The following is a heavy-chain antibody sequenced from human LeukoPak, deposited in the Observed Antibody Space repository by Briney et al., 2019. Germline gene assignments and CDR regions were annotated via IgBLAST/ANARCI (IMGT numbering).Heavy chain of an antibody. CDR1: GFSLSTSGMR. CDR2: IDWDDDK. V-gene: IGHV2-70*04. D-gene: IGHD2-2*01. Sequence: SGPTLVNPTQTLTLTCTFSGFSLSTSGMRVSWIRQPPGKALEWLARIDWDDDKFYSTSLKTRLTISKDTSKNQLVLTMTNMDPVDTATYYCARSRGYCSSTSCLDAFDIWGQGTMVTVSS. CDR3: ARSRGYCSSTSCLDAFDI. J-gene: IGHJ3*02.